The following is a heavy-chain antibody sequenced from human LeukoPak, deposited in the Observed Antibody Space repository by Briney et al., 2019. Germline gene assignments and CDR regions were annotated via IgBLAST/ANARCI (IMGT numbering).Heavy chain of an antibody. V-gene: IGHV4-34*01. CDR3: ARVRATGAFDY. D-gene: IGHD5-12*01. Sequence: SETLSLTCAVYGGSFSGYYWSWIRQPPGKGLEWVGEINHSGSTNYNPSLKSRVTISVDTSKNHFSLKLSSVTAADTAVYYCARVRATGAFDYWGQGTLVTVSS. CDR1: GGSFSGYY. J-gene: IGHJ4*02. CDR2: INHSGST.